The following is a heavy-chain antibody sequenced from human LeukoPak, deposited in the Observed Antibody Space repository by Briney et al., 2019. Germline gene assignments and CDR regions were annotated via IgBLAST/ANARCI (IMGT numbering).Heavy chain of an antibody. J-gene: IGHJ4*02. CDR1: GFTFSSYE. CDR3: AGGISNVAGRENFDN. CDR2: ISSSGSTI. V-gene: IGHV3-48*03. Sequence: GGSLRLSCAASGFTFSSYEMNWVRQAPGKGLEWVSYISSSGSTIYYADSVKGRFTISRDNAKNSLYLQVNSLRAEDTAVYFCAGGISNVAGRENFDNWGQGTLVTVSS. D-gene: IGHD6-19*01.